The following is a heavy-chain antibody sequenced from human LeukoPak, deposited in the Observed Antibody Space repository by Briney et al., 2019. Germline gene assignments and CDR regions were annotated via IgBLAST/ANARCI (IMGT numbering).Heavy chain of an antibody. D-gene: IGHD3-10*01. Sequence: GGSLRLSCAASGFTFSSYSMNWVRQAPGKGLEWVSYISSSSSTIYYADSVKGRFIISRDNAKNSLYLQMNSLRAEDTAVYYCARPSVVLWFGELLSLGAFDIWGQGTMVTVSS. CDR1: GFTFSSYS. CDR3: ARPSVVLWFGELLSLGAFDI. CDR2: ISSSSSTI. J-gene: IGHJ3*02. V-gene: IGHV3-48*01.